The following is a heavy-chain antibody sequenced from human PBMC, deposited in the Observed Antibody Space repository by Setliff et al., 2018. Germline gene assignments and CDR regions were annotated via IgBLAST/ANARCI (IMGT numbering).Heavy chain of an antibody. J-gene: IGHJ4*02. Sequence: PSQTLSLTCAVSGGSITSGSYCWSWIRQPAGEGLEWIGRLHTSGTTDYNPSLKGRVTISADTSTNHFSLKLTSVTAADTAVYYCARDNTIVGATDYWGQGALVTVSS. V-gene: IGHV4-61*02. CDR2: LHTSGTT. CDR1: GGSITSGSYC. CDR3: ARDNTIVGATDY. D-gene: IGHD1-26*01.